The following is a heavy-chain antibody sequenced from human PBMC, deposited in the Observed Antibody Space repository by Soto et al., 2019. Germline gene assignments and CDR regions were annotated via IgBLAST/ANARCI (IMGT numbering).Heavy chain of an antibody. CDR3: ARGLRDIVVVPAATHFDY. CDR2: IYHSGST. Sequence: SETLSLTCAVSGGSISSSNWWSWVRQPPGKGLEWIGEIYHSGSTNYNPSLKSRVTISVDKSKNQFSLKLSSVTAADTAVYYCARGLRDIVVVPAATHFDYWGQGTLVTVSS. CDR1: GGSISSSNW. J-gene: IGHJ4*02. V-gene: IGHV4-4*02. D-gene: IGHD2-2*01.